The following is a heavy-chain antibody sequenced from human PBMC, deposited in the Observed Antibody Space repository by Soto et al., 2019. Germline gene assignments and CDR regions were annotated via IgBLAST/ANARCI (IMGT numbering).Heavy chain of an antibody. CDR3: ARRQTVRYYYYGMDV. CDR2: IYPGDSDT. Sequence: GESQKISCKGSGYSYTSYWIGWVRQIPGKGLEWMGIIYPGDSDTRYSPSFQGQVTISADKSISTAYLQWSSLKASDTAMYYCARRQTVRYYYYGMDVWGQGTTVTVSS. V-gene: IGHV5-51*01. J-gene: IGHJ6*02. CDR1: GYSYTSYW. D-gene: IGHD3-10*01.